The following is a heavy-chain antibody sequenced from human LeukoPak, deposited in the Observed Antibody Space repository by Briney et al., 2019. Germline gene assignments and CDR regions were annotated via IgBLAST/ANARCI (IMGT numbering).Heavy chain of an antibody. CDR1: GGSFSGYY. CDR3: ARGEEYSRSWFNYYYYYGMDV. Sequence: SETLSLTCAVYGGSFSGYYWSWIRQPPGKGLEWIGEINHSGSTNYNPSLKSRVTISVDTSKNQFSLKLSSVTAADPAVYYCARGEEYSRSWFNYYYYYGMDVGGQGTTVTVSS. D-gene: IGHD6-13*01. V-gene: IGHV4-34*01. J-gene: IGHJ6*02. CDR2: INHSGST.